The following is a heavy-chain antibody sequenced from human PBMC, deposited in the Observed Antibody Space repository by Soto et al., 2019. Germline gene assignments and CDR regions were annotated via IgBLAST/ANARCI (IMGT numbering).Heavy chain of an antibody. V-gene: IGHV1-3*01. Sequence: ASVKVSCKASGYTFTRYTMNWVRQAPGQRLEWMGLINPDNGNTKSSQKFQDRVIITRDTPASTAYMDLSSLRSEDTAVYYCARRIATGQLDPWGQGTLVTVSS. CDR3: ARRIATGQLDP. CDR2: INPDNGNT. D-gene: IGHD2-15*01. J-gene: IGHJ5*02. CDR1: GYTFTRYT.